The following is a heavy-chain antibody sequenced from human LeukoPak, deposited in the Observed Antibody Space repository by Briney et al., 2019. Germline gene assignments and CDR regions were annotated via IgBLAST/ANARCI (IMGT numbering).Heavy chain of an antibody. CDR1: GDSVSSNNAA. Sequence: SQTLSLTCAISGDSVSSNNAAWNWIRQSPSRGLEWLGNTYYRSRWYNDYAASVIGRITISSDTSRSQFSLQLNSVTPEDTSVYYCARGGNYAFDSWGQGILVTVSS. CDR3: ARGGNYAFDS. D-gene: IGHD3-16*01. J-gene: IGHJ4*01. CDR2: TYYRSRWYN. V-gene: IGHV6-1*01.